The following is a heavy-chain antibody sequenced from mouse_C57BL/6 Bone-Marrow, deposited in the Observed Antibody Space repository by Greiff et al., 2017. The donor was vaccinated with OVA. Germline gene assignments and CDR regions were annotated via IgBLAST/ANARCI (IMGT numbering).Heavy chain of an antibody. Sequence: QVTLKESGPGILQSSQTLSLTCSFSGFSLSTSGMGVSWIRQPSGKGLEWLAHIYWDDDKRYNPSLKSRLTISKDTSRNQVFLKITSVDTADTATYYCARIYYYGSSSHYYAMDYWGQGTSVTVSS. D-gene: IGHD1-1*01. CDR1: GFSLSTSGMG. J-gene: IGHJ4*01. CDR3: ARIYYYGSSSHYYAMDY. CDR2: IYWDDDK. V-gene: IGHV8-12*01.